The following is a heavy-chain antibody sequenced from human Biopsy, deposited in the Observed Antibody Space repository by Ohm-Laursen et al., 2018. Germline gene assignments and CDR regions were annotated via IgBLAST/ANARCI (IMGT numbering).Heavy chain of an antibody. D-gene: IGHD3-3*01. Sequence: GTLSLTCTVSGDSISSYYWSWIRQPPGKGLQWIGYVYNGGITNYNPSLKSRVTISKDTSKNQFSLQLSSVTAADTAVYYCARTPRDSFWSGSYKRGLWFDHWGQGTLVTVSS. CDR3: ARTPRDSFWSGSYKRGLWFDH. CDR1: GDSISSYY. V-gene: IGHV4-59*01. CDR2: VYNGGIT. J-gene: IGHJ5*02.